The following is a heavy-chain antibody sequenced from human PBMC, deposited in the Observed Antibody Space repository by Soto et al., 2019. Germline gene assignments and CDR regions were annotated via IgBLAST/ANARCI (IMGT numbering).Heavy chain of an antibody. CDR1: GYTFTSYD. Sequence: ASVKVSCKASGYTFTSYDINWVRQATGQGLEWMGWMNPNSGNTGYAQKFQGRVTMTRNTSISTAYMELSSLRSEDTAVYYCERGGQYGSGSYRYYYYGMDVWGQGTTVTVSS. CDR2: MNPNSGNT. J-gene: IGHJ6*02. D-gene: IGHD3-10*01. CDR3: ERGGQYGSGSYRYYYYGMDV. V-gene: IGHV1-8*01.